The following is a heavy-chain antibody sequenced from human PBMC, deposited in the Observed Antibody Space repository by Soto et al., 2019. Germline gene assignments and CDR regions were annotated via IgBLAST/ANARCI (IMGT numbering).Heavy chain of an antibody. Sequence: GGSLRLSCAASGFTFSSYGMHWVRQAPGKGLEWVAVISYDGSNKYYADSVKGRFTISRDNSKNTLYLQMNSLRAEDTAVYYCAKDQTERIAVADPSVDYWGQGTLVTVSS. CDR1: GFTFSSYG. V-gene: IGHV3-30*18. CDR3: AKDQTERIAVADPSVDY. J-gene: IGHJ4*02. D-gene: IGHD6-19*01. CDR2: ISYDGSNK.